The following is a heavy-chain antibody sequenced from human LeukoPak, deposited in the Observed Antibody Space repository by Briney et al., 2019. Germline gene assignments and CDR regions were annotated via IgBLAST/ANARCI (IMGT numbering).Heavy chain of an antibody. CDR1: GFTFSSYG. CDR2: IRYDGSNK. V-gene: IGHV3-30*02. J-gene: IGHJ6*03. CDR3: AKGGDLWDYYYYMDV. D-gene: IGHD3-10*01. Sequence: GGSLRLSCAASGFTFSSYGMHWVRQAPGKGLEWVAFIRYDGSNKYYADSVKGRFTISRDNSKNTLYLQVNSLRPEDTAVYYCAKGGDLWDYYYYMDVWGKGTTVTVPS.